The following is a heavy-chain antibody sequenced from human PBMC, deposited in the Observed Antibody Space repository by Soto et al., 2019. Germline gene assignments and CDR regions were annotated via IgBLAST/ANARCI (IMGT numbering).Heavy chain of an antibody. V-gene: IGHV1-2*04. J-gene: IGHJ4*02. D-gene: IGHD2-15*01. CDR1: GYTFTGYY. CDR2: INPNSGGT. Sequence: GASVKVSCKASGYTFTGYYMHWVRQAPGQGLEWMGWINPNSGGTNYAQKFQGWVTMTRDTSTSTAYMELSSLRSEDTAVYYCARGPLPPLYCSGGSCLQNPSDYWGQGTLVTVSS. CDR3: ARGPLPPLYCSGGSCLQNPSDY.